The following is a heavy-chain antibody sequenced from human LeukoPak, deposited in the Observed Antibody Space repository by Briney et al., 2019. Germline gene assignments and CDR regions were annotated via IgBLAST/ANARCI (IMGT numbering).Heavy chain of an antibody. V-gene: IGHV4-30-4*01. Sequence: TSETLSLTCTVSGGSISSGDYYWSWIRQPPGKGLEWIGYIYYSGSTYYNPSLKSRVTISVDTSKNQFSLKLSSVTAADTAVYCCARAVPELWYPTSDYYYGMDVWGQGTTVTVSS. D-gene: IGHD5-18*01. CDR3: ARAVPELWYPTSDYYYGMDV. J-gene: IGHJ6*02. CDR2: IYYSGST. CDR1: GGSISSGDYY.